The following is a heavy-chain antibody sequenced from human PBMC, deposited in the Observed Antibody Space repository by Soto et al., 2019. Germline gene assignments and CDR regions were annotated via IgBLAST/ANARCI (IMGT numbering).Heavy chain of an antibody. J-gene: IGHJ5*02. CDR3: STDLRLGKNYHSNPYLDL. V-gene: IGHV3-15*01. D-gene: IGHD3-22*01. CDR2: IKSKTNGGTT. CDR1: GFTLSNAW. Sequence: GGSLRLSCAASGFTLSNAWMSWVRQAPGKGLEWVGRIKSKTNGGTTDYAAPVKGRFTISRDDSKNTLFLQMNSLKTEDTAVYYCSTDLRLGKNYHSNPYLDLWGQGALVTVSS.